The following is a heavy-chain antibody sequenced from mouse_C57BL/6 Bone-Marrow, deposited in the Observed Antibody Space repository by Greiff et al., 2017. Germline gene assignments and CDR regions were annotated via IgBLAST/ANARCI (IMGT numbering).Heavy chain of an antibody. V-gene: IGHV1-15*01. CDR1: GYTFTDYE. D-gene: IGHD2-2*01. CDR2: IDPETGGT. Sequence: LVESGAELVRPGASVTLSCKASGYTFTDYEMHWVKQTPVHGLEWIGAIDPETGGTAYNQKFKGKAILTADKSSSTAYMELRSLTSEDSAVYYCTGPIYYGYDDGDYWGQGTTLTVSS. CDR3: TGPIYYGYDDGDY. J-gene: IGHJ2*01.